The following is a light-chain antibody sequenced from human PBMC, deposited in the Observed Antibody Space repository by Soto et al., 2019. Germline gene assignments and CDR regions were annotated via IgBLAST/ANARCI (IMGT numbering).Light chain of an antibody. J-gene: IGKJ2*01. V-gene: IGKV3-20*01. CDR3: QQYVSSTMYT. CDR2: GAS. CDR1: QSVSSSY. Sequence: EIVLTQSPGTLSLSPGERATLSCRASQSVSSSYLAWYQQKPGQAPRLLIYGASSRATGIPDRFSCSGSGTDFTLTISRLEPEDFAVYYCQQYVSSTMYTFGQGTKLEIK.